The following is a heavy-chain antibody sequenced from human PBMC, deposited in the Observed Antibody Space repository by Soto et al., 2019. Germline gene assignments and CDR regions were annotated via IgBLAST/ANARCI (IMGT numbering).Heavy chain of an antibody. D-gene: IGHD3-10*01. CDR3: AREGRHYGSGSSWFDP. CDR2: INHSGST. J-gene: IGHJ5*02. V-gene: IGHV4-34*01. CDR1: GGSFSGYY. Sequence: SETLSLTCAVYGGSFSGYYWSWIRQPPGKGLEWIGEINHSGSTNYNPSLKSRVTISVDRSKNQFSLKLSSVTAADTAVYYCAREGRHYGSGSSWFDPWGQGTLVTVSS.